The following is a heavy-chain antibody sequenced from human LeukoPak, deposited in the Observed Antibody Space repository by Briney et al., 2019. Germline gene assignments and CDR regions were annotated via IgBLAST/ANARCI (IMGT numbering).Heavy chain of an antibody. CDR2: ISSSGTA. Sequence: GGSLRLSCAASGFTFTDYYMAWIRQAPGKGLEWVSYISSSGTAYNAASVKGRLTTYRDNDKNSVQLQMNTLRAEDTAVYYCVRSKWELGYWGQGTLVTVSS. J-gene: IGHJ4*02. CDR3: VRSKWELGY. CDR1: GFTFTDYY. V-gene: IGHV3-11*01. D-gene: IGHD1-26*01.